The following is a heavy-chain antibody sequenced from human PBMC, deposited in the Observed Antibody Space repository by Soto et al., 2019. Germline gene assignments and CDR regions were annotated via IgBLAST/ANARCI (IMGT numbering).Heavy chain of an antibody. J-gene: IGHJ6*03. CDR2: ISGSGGST. D-gene: IGHD3-3*01. CDR3: AKVPTIFGVVTTNPFMDV. Sequence: GGSLRLSCAASGFTFSSYAMSWVRQAPGKGLEWVSAISGSGGSTYYADSVKGRFTIYRDNSKNTLYLQMNSLRAEDTAVYYCAKVPTIFGVVTTNPFMDVWGKGTTVTVSS. V-gene: IGHV3-23*01. CDR1: GFTFSSYA.